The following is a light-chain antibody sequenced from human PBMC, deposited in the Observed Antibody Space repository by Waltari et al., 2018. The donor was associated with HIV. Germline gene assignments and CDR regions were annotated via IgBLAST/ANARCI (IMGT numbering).Light chain of an antibody. J-gene: IGLJ1*01. CDR1: XSHTGAGYA. V-gene: IGLV1-40*01. CDR3: QSYDSSLEV. Sequence: QSVLXXXPXVSXAPGXXXXXXCXGSXSHTGAGYAVHWYQQLPGKAPTLLXXXXSNRPSGVPDXXXXXXSXXSASLAITGLQAEDEADYYCQSYDSSLEVFGTGTKVTVL. CDR2: XXS.